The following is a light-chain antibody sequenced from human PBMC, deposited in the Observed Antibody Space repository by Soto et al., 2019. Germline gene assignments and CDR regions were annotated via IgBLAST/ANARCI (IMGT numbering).Light chain of an antibody. V-gene: IGLV2-14*03. Sequence: QSALTQPASVSGSPGQSITISCTGTSSDVGRYNYVSWYQQHPGKAPKLMIYDVSNRPSGVSSRFSGSKSGNTASLTISGLQAEDEADYYCSSYTTINTVVFGGGTKVTVL. CDR3: SSYTTINTVV. J-gene: IGLJ2*01. CDR1: SSDVGRYNY. CDR2: DVS.